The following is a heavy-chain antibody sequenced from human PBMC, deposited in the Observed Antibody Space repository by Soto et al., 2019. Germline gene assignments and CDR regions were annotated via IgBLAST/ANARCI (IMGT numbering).Heavy chain of an antibody. CDR1: GFSFTNYA. V-gene: IGHV3-23*01. D-gene: IGHD4-17*01. CDR2: IYGNGAGI. CDR3: AKDAVYGDGFSLAES. J-gene: IGHJ5*02. Sequence: EVQLLEAGGGLAQPGGSLRLSCAGSGFSFTNYAMMWVRQAPGKGLESVSGIYGNGAGISYADSVKGRFTIYRDNSRNTVFLQMDDLRVDDTAVYWCAKDAVYGDGFSLAESWGQGTLVTVSP.